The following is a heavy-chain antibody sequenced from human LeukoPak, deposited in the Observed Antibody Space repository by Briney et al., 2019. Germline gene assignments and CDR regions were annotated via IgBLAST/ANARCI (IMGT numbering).Heavy chain of an antibody. V-gene: IGHV4-59*01. CDR1: GGSISSYY. J-gene: IGHJ5*02. D-gene: IGHD5-24*01. Sequence: SETLSLTCTVSGGSISSYYWSWIRQPPGKGLEWIGYIYYSGSTNYNPSLKSRVTISVDTSKNQFSLKLSSVAAADTAVYYCARSGYNFWFDPWGQGTLVTVSS. CDR3: ARSGYNFWFDP. CDR2: IYYSGST.